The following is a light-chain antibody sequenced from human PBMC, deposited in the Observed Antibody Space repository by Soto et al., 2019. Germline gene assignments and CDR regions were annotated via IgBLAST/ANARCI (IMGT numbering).Light chain of an antibody. J-gene: IGLJ3*02. CDR3: QSHDNTLITSWV. CDR1: SSNIGADFD. Sequence: QSVLTQPPSVSGAPGQRVTISCTGSSSNIGADFDVHWYQRLPGTAPKLLIYNNNSRPSGVPDRFSGSKSGTSASLAITGLQAEDEADYFCQSHDNTLITSWVFGGGTKLTVL. V-gene: IGLV1-40*01. CDR2: NNN.